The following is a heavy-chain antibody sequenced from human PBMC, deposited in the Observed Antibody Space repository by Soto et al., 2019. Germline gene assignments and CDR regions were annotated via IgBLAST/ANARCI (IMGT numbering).Heavy chain of an antibody. Sequence: PSETLSLTCTVSGGSISSSSYYWGWIRQPPGKGLEWIGSIYYSGSTYYNPSLKSRVTISVDTSKNQFSLKLSSVTAADTAVYYCAMYYDSSGSYYWGQGTLVTVSS. D-gene: IGHD3-22*01. CDR2: IYYSGST. V-gene: IGHV4-39*07. CDR1: GGSISSSSYY. J-gene: IGHJ4*02. CDR3: AMYYDSSGSYY.